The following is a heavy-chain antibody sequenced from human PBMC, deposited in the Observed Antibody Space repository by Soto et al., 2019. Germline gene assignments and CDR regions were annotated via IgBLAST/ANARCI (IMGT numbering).Heavy chain of an antibody. CDR3: ARYLSHVFSVHRGWFDP. D-gene: IGHD3-10*01. V-gene: IGHV3-30-3*01. CDR2: ISYDGSNK. Sequence: QVQLVESGGGVVQPGRSLRLSCAASGFTFSSYAMHWVRQAPGKGLEWVAVISYDGSNKYYADSVKGRFTISRDNSKNTLSLHPNSLSAEDTAVYYCARYLSHVFSVHRGWFDPWGQGTLVTVSS. CDR1: GFTFSSYA. J-gene: IGHJ5*02.